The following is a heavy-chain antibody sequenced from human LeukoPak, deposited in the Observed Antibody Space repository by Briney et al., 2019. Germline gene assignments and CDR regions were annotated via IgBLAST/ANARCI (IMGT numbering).Heavy chain of an antibody. CDR2: IYHSGTT. CDR3: ARDRGTWNDDGFDY. CDR1: DYSISSNYY. Sequence: SETLSLTCTVSDYSISSNYYWGWIRQSPEKGLEWIGSIYHSGTTYYNPSLKSRVTMSVDTSKNQFSLKLSSVTAADTAVYYCARDRGTWNDDGFDYWGQGTLVTVSS. D-gene: IGHD1-1*01. V-gene: IGHV4-38-2*02. J-gene: IGHJ4*02.